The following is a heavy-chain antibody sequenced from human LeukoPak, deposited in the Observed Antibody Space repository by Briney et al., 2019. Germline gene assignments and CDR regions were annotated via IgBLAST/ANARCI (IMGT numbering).Heavy chain of an antibody. CDR3: ARASQPDFWSGNYGMDV. D-gene: IGHD3-3*01. CDR2: ISSSSSYI. CDR1: GFTFRSYS. J-gene: IGHJ6*02. Sequence: RGSLGLSCAASGFTFRSYSMNWVRQAPGKGLEWVSSISSSSSYIYYADSVKGRFTISRDNAKNSLYLQMNSLRAEDTAVYYCARASQPDFWSGNYGMDVWGQGTTVTVSS. V-gene: IGHV3-21*01.